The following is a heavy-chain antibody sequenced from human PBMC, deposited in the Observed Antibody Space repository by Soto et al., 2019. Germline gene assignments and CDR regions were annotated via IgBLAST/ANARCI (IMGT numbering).Heavy chain of an antibody. CDR2: ISYDGSNK. D-gene: IGHD6-19*01. J-gene: IGHJ6*02. V-gene: IGHV3-30*18. CDR1: GFTFSSYA. Sequence: GGSLRLSCAASGFTFSSYAMSWVRQAPGKGLEWVAVISYDGSNKYYADSVKGRFTISRDNSKNTLYLQMNSLRAEDTAVYYCAKDLAVAGPPLWYYYYGMDVWGQGTTVTVSS. CDR3: AKDLAVAGPPLWYYYYGMDV.